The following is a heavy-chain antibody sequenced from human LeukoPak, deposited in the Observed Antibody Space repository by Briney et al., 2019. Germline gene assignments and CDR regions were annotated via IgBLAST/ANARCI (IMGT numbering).Heavy chain of an antibody. V-gene: IGHV1-18*01. CDR1: GYTFTSYD. CDR3: ARDSPLFYYDSSGYDY. D-gene: IGHD3-22*01. CDR2: ISAYNGNT. J-gene: IGHJ4*02. Sequence: ASVKVSCKASGYTFTSYDISWVRQAPGQGLEWMGWISAYNGNTNYAQKLQGRVTMTTDTSTSTAYMELRSLRSDDTAVYYCARDSPLFYYDSSGYDYWGQGTLVTVSS.